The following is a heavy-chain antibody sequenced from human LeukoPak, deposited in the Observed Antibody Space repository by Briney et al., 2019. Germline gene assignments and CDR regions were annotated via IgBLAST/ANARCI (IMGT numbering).Heavy chain of an antibody. CDR3: AKDRRVENSPVNYYDSSGFDY. CDR2: ISSSSSYI. CDR1: GFTFSSYN. J-gene: IGHJ4*02. D-gene: IGHD3-22*01. Sequence: PGGSLRLSCATSGFTFSSYNMNWVRQAPGRGLEWVSSISSSSSYIYYADSVKGRFTISRDSAKNSLYLQMNSLRAEDTAVYYCAKDRRVENSPVNYYDSSGFDYWGQGTLVTVSS. V-gene: IGHV3-21*04.